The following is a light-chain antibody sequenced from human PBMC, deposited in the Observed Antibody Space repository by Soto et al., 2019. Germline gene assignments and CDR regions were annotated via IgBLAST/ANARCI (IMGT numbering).Light chain of an antibody. CDR1: QSISTY. V-gene: IGKV1-39*01. J-gene: IGKJ1*01. Sequence: DIQMTQSPSSLSASVGDRVTISCRASQSISTYLNWYQQKPGKAPKVLIYGASSLPSGVPSRFSSSGSETDFTLIISSLQPDDFATYYCQQSHSGKTFGQGTKVEFK. CDR2: GAS. CDR3: QQSHSGKT.